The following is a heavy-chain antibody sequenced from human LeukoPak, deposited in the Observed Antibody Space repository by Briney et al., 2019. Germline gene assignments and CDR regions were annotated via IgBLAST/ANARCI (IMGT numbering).Heavy chain of an antibody. D-gene: IGHD3-22*01. V-gene: IGHV3-21*01. CDR1: GFTFSRFW. Sequence: GGSLRLSCAVSGFTFSRFWMSWVRQAPGKGLEWVSSISTSSSYIYYADSVKGRFTISRDNAKNSLYLQMNSLRAEDTAVYYCTAEYDSSGYYPWFFDLWGRGTLVTASS. J-gene: IGHJ2*01. CDR3: TAEYDSSGYYPWFFDL. CDR2: ISTSSSYI.